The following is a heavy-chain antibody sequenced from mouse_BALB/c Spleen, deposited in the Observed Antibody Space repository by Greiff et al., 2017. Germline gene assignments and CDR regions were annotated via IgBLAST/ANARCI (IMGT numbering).Heavy chain of an antibody. CDR2: ISDGGSYT. J-gene: IGHJ2*01. D-gene: IGHD2-4*01. Sequence: EVHLVESGGGLVKPGGSLKLSCAASGFTFSDYYMYWVRQTPEKRLEWVATISDGGSYTYYPDSVKGRFTISRDNAKNNLYLQMSSLKSEDTAMYYCARGDYLNFDYWGQGTTLTVSS. CDR3: ARGDYLNFDY. V-gene: IGHV5-4*02. CDR1: GFTFSDYY.